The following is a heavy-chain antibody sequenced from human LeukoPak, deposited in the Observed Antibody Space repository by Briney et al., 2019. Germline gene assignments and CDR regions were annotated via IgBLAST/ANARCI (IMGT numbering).Heavy chain of an antibody. J-gene: IGHJ4*02. V-gene: IGHV2-5*01. D-gene: IGHD3-10*01. CDR3: AHRENYYTSESFDY. Sequence: SGSTLVKPTQTLTLTCTFSGFSLSTNAVGVGWIRQPPGKALEWLALIYWNDDKRYGPPLKTRLTITKDTSNNKVVLTMDNMDPVDTATYYCAHRENYYTSESFDYWGQGTLVTVSS. CDR1: GFSLSTNAVG. CDR2: IYWNDDK.